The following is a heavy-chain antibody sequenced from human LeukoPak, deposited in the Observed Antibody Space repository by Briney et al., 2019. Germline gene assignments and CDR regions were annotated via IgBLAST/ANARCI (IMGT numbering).Heavy chain of an antibody. CDR2: INHSGST. CDR3: ARSVITMIAGWFDP. J-gene: IGHJ5*02. CDR1: GGSFSGYY. Sequence: SSETLSLTCAVYGGSFSGYYWSWIRQPPGKGLEWIGEINHSGSTNYNPSLKSRVTISVDTSKNQFSLKLSSVTAADTAVYYCARSVITMIAGWFDPWGQGTLVTVSS. V-gene: IGHV4-34*01. D-gene: IGHD3-22*01.